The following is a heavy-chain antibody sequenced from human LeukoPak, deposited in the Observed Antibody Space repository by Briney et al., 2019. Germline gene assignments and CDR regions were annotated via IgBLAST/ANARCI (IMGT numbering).Heavy chain of an antibody. CDR3: ATSHHYYGSGSYYNNFDY. V-gene: IGHV3-21*01. D-gene: IGHD3-10*01. CDR2: ISSSSSYI. Sequence: GGSLRLSCAASGFTFSSYSMNWVRQALGKGLEWVSSISSSSSYIYYADSVKGRFTISRDNAKNSLYLQMNSLRAEDTAVYYCATSHHYYGSGSYYNNFDYWGQGTPVTVSS. CDR1: GFTFSSYS. J-gene: IGHJ4*02.